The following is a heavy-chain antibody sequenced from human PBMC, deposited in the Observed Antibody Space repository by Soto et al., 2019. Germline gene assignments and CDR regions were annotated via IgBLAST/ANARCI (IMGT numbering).Heavy chain of an antibody. Sequence: GGSLRLSCAASGFTFSSYAMSWVRQAPGKGLEWVSAISGSGGSTYYADSVKGRFTISRDNSKNTLYLQMNSLRAEDTAVYYCAKALDILSGYQPPPFDYWGQGTLVTVSS. J-gene: IGHJ4*02. V-gene: IGHV3-23*01. CDR1: GFTFSSYA. CDR3: AKALDILSGYQPPPFDY. D-gene: IGHD3-9*01. CDR2: ISGSGGST.